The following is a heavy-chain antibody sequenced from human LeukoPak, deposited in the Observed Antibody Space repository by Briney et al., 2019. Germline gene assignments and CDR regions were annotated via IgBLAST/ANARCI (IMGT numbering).Heavy chain of an antibody. D-gene: IGHD2-15*01. CDR2: IYYSGST. V-gene: IGHV4-39*01. Sequence: PSETLSLTCTVSGGSISSRSYYWGWIRQPPGKGLGWIGSIYYSGSTYCNPSLKSRVTISVDTSKNQFSLKLRSVTAADTAVYYCANRWRGFLDPWGQGTLVTVSS. CDR1: GGSISSRSYY. J-gene: IGHJ5*02. CDR3: ANRWRGFLDP.